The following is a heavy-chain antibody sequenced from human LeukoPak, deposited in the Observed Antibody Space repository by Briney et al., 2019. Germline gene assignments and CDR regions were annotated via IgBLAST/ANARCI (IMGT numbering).Heavy chain of an antibody. CDR1: GGTFSSYA. V-gene: IGHV1-69*01. Sequence: ASVKVSCKASGGTFSSYAISWVRQAPGQGLEWMGGIIPIFGTANYAQKFQGRVTITADESTSTAYMELSSLRSEDTAVYYCARDPPGVPAAAHYYYGMDVWGKGTTVTVSS. J-gene: IGHJ6*04. CDR3: ARDPPGVPAAAHYYYGMDV. D-gene: IGHD2-2*01. CDR2: IIPIFGTA.